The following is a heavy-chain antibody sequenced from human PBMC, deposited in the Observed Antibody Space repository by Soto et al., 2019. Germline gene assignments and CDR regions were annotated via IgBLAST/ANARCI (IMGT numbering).Heavy chain of an antibody. CDR3: AKDLGHSYGYEAFDY. V-gene: IGHV3-23*01. CDR1: GFTFSDYA. CDR2: ISGSGGST. Sequence: PGGSLRLSCAASGFTFSDYAMNWVRQAPGKGLEWVSAISGSGGSTYYADSVKGRFTISRDNSKNTLYLQMNSLRAEDTAVYYSAKDLGHSYGYEAFDYGGQGTLVTVSS. D-gene: IGHD5-18*01. J-gene: IGHJ4*02.